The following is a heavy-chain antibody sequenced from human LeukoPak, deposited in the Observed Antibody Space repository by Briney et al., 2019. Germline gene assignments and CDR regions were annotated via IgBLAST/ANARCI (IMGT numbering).Heavy chain of an antibody. CDR1: GFTFSSYG. J-gene: IGHJ2*01. CDR2: IRYDGSNK. V-gene: IGHV3-30*02. D-gene: IGHD4-17*01. CDR3: AKEPQLDGDYAYWYFDL. Sequence: GGFLRLSCAASGFTFSSYGMHWVRQAPGKGLEWVAFIRYDGSNKYYADSVKGRFTISRDNSKNTLYLQMNSLRAEDTAVYYCAKEPQLDGDYAYWYFDLWGRGTLVTVSS.